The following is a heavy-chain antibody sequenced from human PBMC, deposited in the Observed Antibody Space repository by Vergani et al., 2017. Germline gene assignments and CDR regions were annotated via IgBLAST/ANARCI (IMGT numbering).Heavy chain of an antibody. CDR1: GGTFSSYT. D-gene: IGHD6-13*01. CDR3: ARLKYSSSWYDWFDP. J-gene: IGHJ5*02. CDR2: IIPILSTT. Sequence: VQLVESGAEVKKPGSSVKVSCKASGGTFSSYTFSWVRQAPGQGLEWMGGIIPILSTTSYAQKFQGRVTFTADESTSSASMELSSLRSEDTAVYYCARLKYSSSWYDWFDPWGQGTLVTVSS. V-gene: IGHV1-69*01.